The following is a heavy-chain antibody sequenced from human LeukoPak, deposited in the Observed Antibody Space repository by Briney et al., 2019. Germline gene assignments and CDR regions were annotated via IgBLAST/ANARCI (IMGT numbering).Heavy chain of an antibody. CDR2: IYTSGST. CDR1: GGSISSGSYY. CDR3: ARNYELAYFDY. J-gene: IGHJ4*02. Sequence: PSETLSLTCTVSGGSISSGSYYWSWIRQPAGKGLEWIGRIYTSGSTNYNPSLKSRVTISVDTSKNQFSLKLSSVTAADTAVYYCARNYELAYFDYWGQGTLVTVSS. V-gene: IGHV4-61*02. D-gene: IGHD3-22*01.